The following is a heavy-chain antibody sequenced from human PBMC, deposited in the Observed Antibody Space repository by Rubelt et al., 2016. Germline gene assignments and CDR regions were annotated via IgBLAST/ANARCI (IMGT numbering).Heavy chain of an antibody. V-gene: IGHV1-46*01. J-gene: IGHJ3*02. CDR3: ARDSGNWTCNI. CDR2: ISPSGGSA. Sequence: QVQLVQSGAEVKKPGASVKVSCKASGYTFTTYNMHCLRQAPGHGLEWMGIISPSGGSATYAQKFQGRVTMTRDTSTSTVYMELGSLRSEDTAVYYCARDSGNWTCNIWGQGTMVTVSS. CDR1: GYTFTTYN. D-gene: IGHD1-26*01.